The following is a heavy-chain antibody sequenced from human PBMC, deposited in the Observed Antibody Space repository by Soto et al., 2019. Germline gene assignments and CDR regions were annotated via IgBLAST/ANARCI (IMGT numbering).Heavy chain of an antibody. CDR2: IYYSGST. J-gene: IGHJ6*02. D-gene: IGHD3-10*01. Sequence: PXETRPRPCTVSGCSVSSGDSFWSWLRQSPGKRLEWIAYIYYSGSTNYNPSLKSRATISVDTSKSQVSLTLTSMTAADAALYYCARSPNYYYYAFEVWGQGTAVTVS. V-gene: IGHV4-61*08. CDR3: ARSPNYYYYAFEV. CDR1: GCSVSSGDSF.